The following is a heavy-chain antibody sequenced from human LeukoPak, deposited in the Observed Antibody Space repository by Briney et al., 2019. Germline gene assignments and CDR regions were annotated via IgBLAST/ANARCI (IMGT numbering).Heavy chain of an antibody. D-gene: IGHD2/OR15-2a*01. J-gene: IGHJ4*02. Sequence: PSETLSLTCAVYGGSFSGYYWSWIRQSPGKGLEWIGEINHSGSTNYNPSLKSRVTISVDTSKNQFSLKLSSVTAADTAVYYCARGDSTTDFDSWGRGTLVTVSS. CDR3: ARGDSTTDFDS. CDR2: INHSGST. CDR1: GGSFSGYY. V-gene: IGHV4-34*01.